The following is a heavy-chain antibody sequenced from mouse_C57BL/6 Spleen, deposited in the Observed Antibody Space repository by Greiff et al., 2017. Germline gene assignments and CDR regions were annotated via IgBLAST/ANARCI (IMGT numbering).Heavy chain of an antibody. CDR2: IWRGGST. CDR3: AKPFYYYGSSYVEGAMDY. V-gene: IGHV2-5*01. J-gene: IGHJ4*01. CDR1: GFSLTSYG. Sequence: VQLQQSGPGLVQPSQSLSITCTVSGFSLTSYGVHWVRQSPGKGLEWLGVIWRGGSTDYNAAFMSRLSITKDNSKSQVFFKMNSLQADDTAIYYCAKPFYYYGSSYVEGAMDYWGQGTSVTVSS. D-gene: IGHD1-1*01.